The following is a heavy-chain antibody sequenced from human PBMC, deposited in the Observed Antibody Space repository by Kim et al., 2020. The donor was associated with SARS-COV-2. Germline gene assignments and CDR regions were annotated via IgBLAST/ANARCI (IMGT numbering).Heavy chain of an antibody. D-gene: IGHD3-22*01. V-gene: IGHV4-39*01. CDR3: ARHAINYYDSSGYFSPFDY. Sequence: SETLSLTCTVSGGSISSSSYYWGWIRQPPGKGLEWIGSIYYSGSTYYNPSLKSRVTISVDTSKNQFSLKLSSVTAADTAVYYCARHAINYYDSSGYFSPFDYWGQGTLVTVSS. J-gene: IGHJ4*02. CDR2: IYYSGST. CDR1: GGSISSSSYY.